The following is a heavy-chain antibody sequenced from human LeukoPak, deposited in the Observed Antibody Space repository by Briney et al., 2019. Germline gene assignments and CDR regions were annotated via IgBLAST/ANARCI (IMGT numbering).Heavy chain of an antibody. D-gene: IGHD3-22*01. CDR3: ARGGQKFGITMIVADC. CDR1: GFIFSSNA. CDR2: ISGSGGST. Sequence: PGGSLRLSCAVSGFIFSSNAMSWVRQAPGKGLEWVSGISGSGGSTHYADSVKGRFTISRDNSKNTLYLQVNSLRVEDTAVYYCARGGQKFGITMIVADCWGQGTLVTVSS. J-gene: IGHJ4*02. V-gene: IGHV3-23*01.